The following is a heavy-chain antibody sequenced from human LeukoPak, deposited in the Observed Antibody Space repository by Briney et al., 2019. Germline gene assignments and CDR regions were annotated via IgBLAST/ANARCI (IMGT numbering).Heavy chain of an antibody. J-gene: IGHJ4*02. CDR3: AKWLGGWFLSSMYYFDY. V-gene: IGHV3-30*18. Sequence: PGRSLRLSCAASGFTFSSYGMHWVRQAPGKGLEWVAVISYDGSNKYYADSVKGRFTISRDNSKNTLYLQMNSLRAEDTAVYYCAKWLGGWFLSSMYYFDYWGQGTLVTVSS. CDR2: ISYDGSNK. D-gene: IGHD3-10*01. CDR1: GFTFSSYG.